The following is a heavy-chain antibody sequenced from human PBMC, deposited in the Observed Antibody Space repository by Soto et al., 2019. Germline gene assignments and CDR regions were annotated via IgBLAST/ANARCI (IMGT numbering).Heavy chain of an antibody. CDR2: INPMFNST. Sequence: QVQLVQSGAEVKKPGSSVKVSCEAPGGTFDHAAITWVRQAPGQGLEWVGGINPMFNSTHYAQKFQGRVTITADAVTSTAFMELRGLTSDDSAVYYCARQIFEADYWGQGTLLVVYS. CDR1: GGTFDHAA. J-gene: IGHJ4*02. V-gene: IGHV1-69*01. D-gene: IGHD3-9*01. CDR3: ARQIFEADY.